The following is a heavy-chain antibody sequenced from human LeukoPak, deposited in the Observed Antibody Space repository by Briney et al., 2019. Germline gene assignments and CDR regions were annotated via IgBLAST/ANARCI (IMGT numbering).Heavy chain of an antibody. CDR3: ARVTYYCDSSGYYYHHAFDI. CDR1: GYSFTSYW. CDR2: IYPGDSDT. Sequence: GESLKISCKGSGYSFTSYWIGWVRQMPGKGLEWMGIIYPGDSDTRYSPSFQGQVTISADKSISTAYLQWSSLKASDTAMYYCARVTYYCDSSGYYYHHAFDIWGQGTMVTVSS. J-gene: IGHJ3*02. D-gene: IGHD3-22*01. V-gene: IGHV5-51*01.